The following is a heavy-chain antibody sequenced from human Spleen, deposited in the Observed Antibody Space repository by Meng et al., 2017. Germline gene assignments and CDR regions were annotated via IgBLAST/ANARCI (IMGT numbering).Heavy chain of an antibody. Sequence: SETLSLTCAVYGGSFSGYYWSWIRQPPGKGLEWIGEINHSGNTYFNPSLKSRVTISVDTSKNQFSLKLSSVTAADTAVYYCARTGDYMFWSAFDIWGQGTMVTVSS. CDR1: GGSFSGYY. J-gene: IGHJ3*02. CDR2: INHSGNT. CDR3: ARTGDYMFWSAFDI. V-gene: IGHV4-34*01. D-gene: IGHD4-17*01.